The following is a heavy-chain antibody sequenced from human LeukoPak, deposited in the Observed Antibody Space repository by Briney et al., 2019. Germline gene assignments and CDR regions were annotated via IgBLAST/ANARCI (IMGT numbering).Heavy chain of an antibody. J-gene: IGHJ6*02. CDR2: ISAYNGNT. CDR3: ARERKVTRFKYYYYYGMDV. CDR1: GYTFTSYG. D-gene: IGHD2-21*02. Sequence: ASVKVSCKASGYTFTSYGISWVRQAPGQGLEWMGWISAYNGNTHYAQKLQGRVTMTTDTSTSTAYMELRSLRSDDTAVYYCARERKVTRFKYYYYYGMDVWGQGTTVTVSS. V-gene: IGHV1-18*01.